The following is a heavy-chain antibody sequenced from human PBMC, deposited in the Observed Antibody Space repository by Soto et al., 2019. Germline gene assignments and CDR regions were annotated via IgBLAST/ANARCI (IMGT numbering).Heavy chain of an antibody. V-gene: IGHV4-31*03. CDR1: GGSIRSGGYY. Sequence: QVQLQESGPGLVKPSQTLSLTCTVSGGSIRSGGYYWSVIRQTPGKGLEWTGYIYYSGTTNYNPSLKSRLTISVDTSKHQFSLQLNSMTAASTAVYYCAIDEAATDAFDLMGQGIMVTFSS. J-gene: IGHJ3*01. D-gene: IGHD2-15*01. CDR3: AIDEAATDAFDL. CDR2: IYYSGTT.